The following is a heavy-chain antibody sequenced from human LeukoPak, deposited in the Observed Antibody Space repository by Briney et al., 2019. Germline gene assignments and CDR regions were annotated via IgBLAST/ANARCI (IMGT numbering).Heavy chain of an antibody. J-gene: IGHJ4*02. D-gene: IGHD1-1*01. CDR2: ISSSGTTI. V-gene: IGHV3-48*02. CDR1: GFIFSRNN. CDR3: ACARTGGAYFDY. Sequence: GGSLRLSCAASGFIFSRNNMNWVRQAPGKGLEWVSYISSSGTTIYYADSVKGRFTISRDNAKSSLYLQMNSLRDEDTAVYYCACARTGGAYFDYWGQGTLVTVSS.